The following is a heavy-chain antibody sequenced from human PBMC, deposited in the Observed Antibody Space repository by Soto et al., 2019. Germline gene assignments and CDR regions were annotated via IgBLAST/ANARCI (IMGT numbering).Heavy chain of an antibody. Sequence: ASVKVSCKASGYPFASFSFTWVRQAPGQGLEWMGWSSADNGNTNYAQKLQGRVTMTTDTSTSTAYMELRSLRSDDTAVYYCARELDDYGDYAVDYWGQGTLVTVSS. V-gene: IGHV1-18*01. J-gene: IGHJ4*02. CDR2: SSADNGNT. D-gene: IGHD4-17*01. CDR3: ARELDDYGDYAVDY. CDR1: GYPFASFS.